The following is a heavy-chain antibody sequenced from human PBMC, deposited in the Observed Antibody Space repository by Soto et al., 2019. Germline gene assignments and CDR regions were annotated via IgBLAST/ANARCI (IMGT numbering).Heavy chain of an antibody. D-gene: IGHD3-3*01. CDR2: ISAYNGNT. CDR3: ARDHEEPLWSGYYGFDP. CDR1: GYTFTSYG. J-gene: IGHJ5*02. V-gene: IGHV1-18*01. Sequence: ASVKVSCKASGYTFTSYGISWVRQAPGQGLEGMGWISAYNGNTNYAQKLQGRVTMTTDTSTSTAYMELRSLRSDDTAVYYCARDHEEPLWSGYYGFDPWGQGTLVTVSS.